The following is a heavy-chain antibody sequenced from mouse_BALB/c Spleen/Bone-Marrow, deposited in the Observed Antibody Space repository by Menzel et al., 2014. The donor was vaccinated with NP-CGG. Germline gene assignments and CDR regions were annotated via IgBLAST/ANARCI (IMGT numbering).Heavy chain of an antibody. CDR1: GYSITSDYA. CDR2: ISYGANT. Sequence: EVMLVESGPGLVKPSQSLSLTCTVTGYSITSDYAWNWIRQFPGNKLEWMGYISYGANTNYNPSLKSRISITRDTSKNQFFLQLNSVTAEDTATYYCTRGTTAGFAYWGLGTLVTVSA. CDR3: TRGTTAGFAY. J-gene: IGHJ3*01. D-gene: IGHD1-2*01. V-gene: IGHV3-2*02.